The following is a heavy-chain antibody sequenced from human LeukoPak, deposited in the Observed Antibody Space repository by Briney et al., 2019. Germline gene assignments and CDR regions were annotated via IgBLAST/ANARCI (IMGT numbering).Heavy chain of an antibody. CDR2: ISGSGGST. Sequence: SGGSLRLSCAASGFTFSSYAMSWVRQAPGKGLEWVSAISGSGGSTYYADSVKGRFTISRDNSKNTLYLQMNSLRAKDTAVYYCAKDGFDYGDPTGFDYWGQGTLVTVSS. CDR3: AKDGFDYGDPTGFDY. D-gene: IGHD4-17*01. CDR1: GFTFSSYA. J-gene: IGHJ4*02. V-gene: IGHV3-23*01.